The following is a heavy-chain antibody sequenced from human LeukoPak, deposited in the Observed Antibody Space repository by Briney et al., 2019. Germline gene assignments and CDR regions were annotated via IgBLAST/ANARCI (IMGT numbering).Heavy chain of an antibody. J-gene: IGHJ4*02. CDR3: ARDSVVPAAIFDY. CDR1: GGSIRSYY. Sequence: SETLSLTCTVSGGSIRSYYWSWIRQPPGKGLEWIGYSYYSGSTSYNPSLKSRVTISVDTTKNQFSLKLSSVTAADTAVYYCARDSVVPAAIFDYWGQGTLVTVSS. CDR2: SYYSGST. V-gene: IGHV4-59*12. D-gene: IGHD2-2*01.